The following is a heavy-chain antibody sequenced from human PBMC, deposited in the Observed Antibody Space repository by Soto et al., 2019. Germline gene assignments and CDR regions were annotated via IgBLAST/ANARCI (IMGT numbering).Heavy chain of an antibody. D-gene: IGHD6-13*01. CDR1: GFTFSSYG. CDR3: ARGRGQQMVILLDQ. J-gene: IGHJ4*02. Sequence: RSLRLSCAASGFTFSSYGIHWVRQAPGKGLAWVAVIWHDGSNKYYADSVKGRFTISRDNFKNTLYLQMNSLRAEDTAVYYCARGRGQQMVILLDQWGQGTLVTVSS. V-gene: IGHV3-33*01. CDR2: IWHDGSNK.